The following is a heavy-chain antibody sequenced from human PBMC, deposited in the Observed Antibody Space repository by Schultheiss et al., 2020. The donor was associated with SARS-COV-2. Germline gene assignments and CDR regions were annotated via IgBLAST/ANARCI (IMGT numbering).Heavy chain of an antibody. Sequence: SETLSLTCTVSGGSISSSSYYWGWIRQPPGKGLEWIGEINHSGSTNYNPSLKSRVTISVDTSKNQFSLKLSSVTAADTAVYYCARYQGVATYFDYWGQGTLVTVSS. CDR3: ARYQGVATYFDY. J-gene: IGHJ4*02. CDR2: INHSGST. V-gene: IGHV4-39*07. CDR1: GGSISSSSYY. D-gene: IGHD5-12*01.